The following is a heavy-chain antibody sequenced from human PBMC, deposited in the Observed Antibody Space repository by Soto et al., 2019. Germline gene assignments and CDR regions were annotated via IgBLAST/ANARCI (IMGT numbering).Heavy chain of an antibody. D-gene: IGHD6-13*01. CDR3: ARGSSIAAAGQDYYYDYGMDV. CDR1: GYTFTTYA. J-gene: IGHJ6*02. Sequence: ASVKVSCKASGYTFTTYAMHWVRQAPGQRLEWMGWINAGNGNTKYSQKFQGRVSITRDTSASTAYMELSSLRSEDTAVYYCARGSSIAAAGQDYYYDYGMDVWGQGTTVTVSS. V-gene: IGHV1-3*01. CDR2: INAGNGNT.